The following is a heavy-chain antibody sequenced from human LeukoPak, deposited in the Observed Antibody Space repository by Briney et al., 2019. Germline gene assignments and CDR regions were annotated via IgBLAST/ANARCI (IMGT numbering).Heavy chain of an antibody. Sequence: ASVKVSCKASGFTFTSSAMQWVRQARGQRLEWIGWIVVGSGNTSYAQKFQERVTITRDMSTSTAYMELSSLRSEDTAVYYCAAAYCGGDCYSDPNFDYWGQGTLVTVSS. CDR1: GFTFTSSA. CDR2: IVVGSGNT. D-gene: IGHD2-21*02. V-gene: IGHV1-58*02. J-gene: IGHJ4*02. CDR3: AAAYCGGDCYSDPNFDY.